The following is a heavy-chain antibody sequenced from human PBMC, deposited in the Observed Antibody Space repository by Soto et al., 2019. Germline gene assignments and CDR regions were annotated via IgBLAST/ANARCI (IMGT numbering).Heavy chain of an antibody. CDR3: LRCIQGYYYYGMGV. CDR2: INGDYGNT. CDR1: GYTFYSHS. J-gene: IGHJ6*02. V-gene: IGHV1-18*01. D-gene: IGHD5-18*01. Sequence: QAQLVQSGAEVKKPGASVKVSCKASGYTFYSHSISWVRQAPGQGLGWMGRINGDYGNTQDAQKFRGRVTMTTDTSKTTVYMTLTNLGSDDTAVYYCLRCIQGYYYYGMGVWGQGTTVTVSS.